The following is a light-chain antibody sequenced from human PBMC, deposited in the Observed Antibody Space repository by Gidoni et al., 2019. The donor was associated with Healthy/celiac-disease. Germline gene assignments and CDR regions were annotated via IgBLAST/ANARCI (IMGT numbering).Light chain of an antibody. J-gene: IGKJ2*01. Sequence: DIVLTQFHGTLSLSPGERATLSCRASQSVSSSYLAWYQQKPGQAPRLLIYGASSRATGIPDRFSGSGSGTDFTLTISRLEPEDFAVYYCQQCGSSPPYTFGHXTKLEIK. V-gene: IGKV3-20*01. CDR1: QSVSSSY. CDR3: QQCGSSPPYT. CDR2: GAS.